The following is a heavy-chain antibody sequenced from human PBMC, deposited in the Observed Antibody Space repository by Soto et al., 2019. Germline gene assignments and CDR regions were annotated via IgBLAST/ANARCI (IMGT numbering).Heavy chain of an antibody. D-gene: IGHD5-12*01. CDR2: MFHSGTT. Sequence: QVQLQESGPGLVTPSQTLSLTCTVSGGSISSGGYYWSWIRQHPGQVLEWIGYMFHSGTTYYNPSLKGRVSISVDTSKNQFSLKLTSVTAADTAVYYCAKDRYGGYIFDSWGQGTLVTVSS. CDR3: AKDRYGGYIFDS. CDR1: GGSISSGGYY. J-gene: IGHJ5*01. V-gene: IGHV4-31*03.